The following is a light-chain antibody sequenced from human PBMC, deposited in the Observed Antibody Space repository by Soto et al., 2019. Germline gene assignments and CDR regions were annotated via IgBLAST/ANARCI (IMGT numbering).Light chain of an antibody. CDR2: ENY. CDR1: ASNIGNNY. Sequence: QSVLTQPPSVSAAPGQKVTISCSGSASNIGNNYVSWYQQLPGTAPKLLIYENYERPSGISDRFSGSKSGTSATLGITGLQTGDEADYYCGAWDNSLTGGVFGGGTKVTVL. J-gene: IGLJ2*01. V-gene: IGLV1-51*02. CDR3: GAWDNSLTGGV.